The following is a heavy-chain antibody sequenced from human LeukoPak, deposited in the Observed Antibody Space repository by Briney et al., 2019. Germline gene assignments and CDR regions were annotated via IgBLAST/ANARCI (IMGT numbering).Heavy chain of an antibody. D-gene: IGHD6-13*01. CDR2: ISSSSSYI. CDR1: GFTFSSYS. CDR3: ARDLLAAAGWV. Sequence: GGSLRLSCAASGFTFSSYSMNWVRLAPGKGLEWVSSISSSSSYIYYADSVKGRFTISRDNAKNSLYLQMNSLRDTAVYYCARDLLAAAGWVWRQGTLVTVSS. V-gene: IGHV3-21*01. J-gene: IGHJ4*02.